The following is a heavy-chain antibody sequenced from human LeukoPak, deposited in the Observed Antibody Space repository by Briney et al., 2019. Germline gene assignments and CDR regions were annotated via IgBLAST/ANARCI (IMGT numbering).Heavy chain of an antibody. CDR1: GFTFSNDW. V-gene: IGHV3-74*01. CDR2: TKSDGSGT. CDR3: ARALVTRLGAFDI. Sequence: GGSLRLSCAAAGFTFSNDWMHWVRQAPGKGLEWVSRTKSDGSGTNYADSVKGRFTISRDNAQNTLYLQMNNLGVDDTAVYYCARALVTRLGAFDIWGQGTMVIVFS. J-gene: IGHJ3*02. D-gene: IGHD1-26*01.